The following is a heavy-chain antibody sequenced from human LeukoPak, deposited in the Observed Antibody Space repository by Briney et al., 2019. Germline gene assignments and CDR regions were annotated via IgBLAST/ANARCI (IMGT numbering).Heavy chain of an antibody. D-gene: IGHD3-10*01. CDR3: ARDPSWGSGSPG. V-gene: IGHV1-69*04. CDR2: IIPILGIA. CDR1: GGTFSSYA. J-gene: IGHJ4*02. Sequence: SVKVSCKASGGTFSSYAISWVRQAPGRGLEWMGRIIPILGIANYAQKFQGRVTITADKSTSTAYMELSSLRSEDTAVYYCARDPSWGSGSPGGGQGTLVTVSS.